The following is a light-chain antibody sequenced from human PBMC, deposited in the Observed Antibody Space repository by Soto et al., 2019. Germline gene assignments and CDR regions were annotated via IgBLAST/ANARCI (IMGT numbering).Light chain of an antibody. Sequence: QSALTQPASVSGSPGQAITISCTGTSSDVGAYNYVSWYQHHPGKAPKLMIYDVSNRPSGVSNRFSGSKSGNTASLTISGLQAEDEADYYCSSYTGSSTPVFGGGTKLTV. CDR2: DVS. CDR3: SSYTGSSTPV. J-gene: IGLJ2*01. V-gene: IGLV2-14*03. CDR1: SSDVGAYNY.